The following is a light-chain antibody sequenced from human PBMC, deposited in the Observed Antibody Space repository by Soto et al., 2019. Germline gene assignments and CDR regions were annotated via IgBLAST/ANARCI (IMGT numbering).Light chain of an antibody. CDR3: QQYYSAPYT. Sequence: DILMTQSPDSLAVSLGERATINCKCSRSVLYKSNNKNHLAWFQKKPGQPPKLLLYWTSARESAVPDRFSGGGSGTDFTLTISSLQAEDVAIYYCQQYYSAPYTFGQGTKVDIK. CDR2: WTS. CDR1: RSVLYKSNNKNH. V-gene: IGKV4-1*01. J-gene: IGKJ2*01.